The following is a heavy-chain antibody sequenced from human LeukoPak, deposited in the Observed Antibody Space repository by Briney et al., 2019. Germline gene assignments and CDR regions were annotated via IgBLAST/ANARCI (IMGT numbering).Heavy chain of an antibody. D-gene: IGHD4-11*01. CDR2: IYYSGST. CDR3: AREVMTTVTTLGIGDAFDI. Sequence: SETLSLTCTVSGGSISSGDYYWSWIRQPPGKGLEWIGYIYYSGSTYYNPSLKSRVTISVDTSKNQFSLKLSSVTAADTAVYYCAREVMTTVTTLGIGDAFDIWGQGTMVTVSS. V-gene: IGHV4-30-4*08. J-gene: IGHJ3*02. CDR1: GGSISSGDYY.